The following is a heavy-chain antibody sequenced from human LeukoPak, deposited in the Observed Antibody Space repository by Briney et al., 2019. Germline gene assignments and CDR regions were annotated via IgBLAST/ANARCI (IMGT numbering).Heavy chain of an antibody. Sequence: PGGSLRLSCAASGFTFSGSAMSWVRQAPGKGLEWVSAISDSVTSTYYADSVKGRFTISRANSKNTLYLQMNSLRAEDTAVYYCAKRSDYGVNSNYFDYWGQGTLVTVSS. D-gene: IGHD4-23*01. CDR2: ISDSVTST. V-gene: IGHV3-23*01. CDR1: GFTFSGSA. CDR3: AKRSDYGVNSNYFDY. J-gene: IGHJ4*02.